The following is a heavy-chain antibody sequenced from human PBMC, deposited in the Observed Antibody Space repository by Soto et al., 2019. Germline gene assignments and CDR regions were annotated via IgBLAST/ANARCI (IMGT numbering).Heavy chain of an antibody. J-gene: IGHJ4*02. CDR2: IRDGETT. CDR1: GGSFSTGGPY. CDR3: ARGRDYSKTAY. V-gene: IGHV4-31*03. Sequence: QVQLQESGPGLVRPSQTLSFTCTVTGGSFSTGGPYWSWLRQHTVKGLEWIGSIRDGETTYYNPSLKSRVNMSMDTSNRQLSLDMRSLTVADTAIYFSARGRDYSKTAYWGQGTLVTVSP. D-gene: IGHD4-4*01.